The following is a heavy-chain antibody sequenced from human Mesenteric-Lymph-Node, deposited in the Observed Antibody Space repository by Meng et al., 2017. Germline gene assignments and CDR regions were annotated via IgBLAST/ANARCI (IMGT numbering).Heavy chain of an antibody. V-gene: IGHV1-8*01. D-gene: IGHD2-2*01. CDR1: GYTFTSYD. Sequence: ASVKVSCKASGYTFTSYDINWVRQATGQGLEWMGWMNPNSGNTGYAQKFQGRVTMTRNTSISTAYMELSSLRSEDTAVYYCARPYCSSTSCYYWFDPWGQGTLVTVSS. CDR3: ARPYCSSTSCYYWFDP. CDR2: MNPNSGNT. J-gene: IGHJ5*02.